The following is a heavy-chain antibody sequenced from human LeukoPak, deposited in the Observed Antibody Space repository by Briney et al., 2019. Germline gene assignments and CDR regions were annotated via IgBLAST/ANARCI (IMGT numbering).Heavy chain of an antibody. J-gene: IGHJ4*02. CDR1: GASINGYY. CDR3: AKVGYSGSFDY. Sequence: SETLSPTCTVSGASINGYYWTWIRQTPGKGLEWIGYVHYTGSTSYNPSLRGRVTMSIDTSKNQFSLNVNSVTAADTAVYYCAKVGYSGSFDYWGQGTLVTVSS. V-gene: IGHV4-59*03. CDR2: VHYTGST. D-gene: IGHD3-22*01.